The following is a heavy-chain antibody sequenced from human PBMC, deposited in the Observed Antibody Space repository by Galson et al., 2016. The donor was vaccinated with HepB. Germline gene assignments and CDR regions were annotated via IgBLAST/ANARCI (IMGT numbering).Heavy chain of an antibody. J-gene: IGHJ4*02. CDR3: AKNDILTGYSAFDY. Sequence: SLRLSCAATGFTFTNHAMGWVRQAPGKGLEWVSVISGNGGTTHYADYVKGRFTISRDNSKNTLYLQMNSLRAEDTAVYYCAKNDILTGYSAFDYWGQGTLVTVSS. CDR2: ISGNGGTT. D-gene: IGHD3-9*01. V-gene: IGHV3-23*01. CDR1: GFTFTNHA.